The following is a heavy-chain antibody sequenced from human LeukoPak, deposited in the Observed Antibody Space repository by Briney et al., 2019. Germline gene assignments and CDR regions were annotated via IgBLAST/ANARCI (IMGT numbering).Heavy chain of an antibody. CDR2: IYPGDSDT. D-gene: IGHD6-19*01. CDR1: GSLFTNYW. J-gene: IGHJ4*02. Sequence: GESLKISCKGSGSLFTNYWIGWVRQMPGKGLEWMGIIYPGDSDTKYSPSFQGQATISADKSISTAYLQWSSLKASDTAMYYCANSPSSGTYLRLDDWGQGTLVTVSS. V-gene: IGHV5-51*01. CDR3: ANSPSSGTYLRLDD.